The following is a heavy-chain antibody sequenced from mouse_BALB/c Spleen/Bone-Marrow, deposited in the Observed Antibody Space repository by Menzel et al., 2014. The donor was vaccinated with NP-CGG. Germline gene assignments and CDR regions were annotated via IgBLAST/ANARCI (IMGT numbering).Heavy chain of an antibody. Sequence: LVQPGGSLKLSCAASGFTFSSYGMSWVRQTPDKRLELVATINSNGGSTYYPDSVKGRFTISRDNAKNTLYLQMSSLKSEDTAMYYCARDGYYVFYAMDYWGQGTSVTVSS. J-gene: IGHJ4*01. CDR1: GFTFSSYG. CDR3: ARDGYYVFYAMDY. CDR2: INSNGGST. V-gene: IGHV5-6-3*01. D-gene: IGHD2-3*01.